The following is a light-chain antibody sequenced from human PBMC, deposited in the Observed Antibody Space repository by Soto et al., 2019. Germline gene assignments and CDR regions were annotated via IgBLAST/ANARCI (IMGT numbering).Light chain of an antibody. J-gene: IGLJ3*02. CDR1: SSDIGGYNY. CDR3: SSFTSTNTWV. Sequence: QSALPQPASVSGSPGQSITISCTRTSSDIGGYNYVSWYQQYPGKAPKLMIYEVSNRPSGVSSRFSGSKSGNTASLTISGLQADDEADYYCSSFTSTNTWVFGGGTKLTVL. CDR2: EVS. V-gene: IGLV2-14*01.